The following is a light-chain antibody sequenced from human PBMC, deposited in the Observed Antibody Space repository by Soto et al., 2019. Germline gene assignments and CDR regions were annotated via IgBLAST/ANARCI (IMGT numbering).Light chain of an antibody. CDR1: QDISVY. CDR3: QKYNSAPLT. Sequence: DIQMTPSPSSLSASLGDRVTITCRASQDISVYLAWFQQKPGKVPKLLIYAASTLQSGGPSRFSGSGSGTDFTLTISSLQPEDVATYYCQKYNSAPLTFGGGNKVEIK. J-gene: IGKJ4*01. CDR2: AAS. V-gene: IGKV1-27*01.